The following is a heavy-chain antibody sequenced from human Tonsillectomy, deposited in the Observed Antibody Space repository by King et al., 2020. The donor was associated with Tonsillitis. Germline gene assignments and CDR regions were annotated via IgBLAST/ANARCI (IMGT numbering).Heavy chain of an antibody. CDR3: ARHGRGVVTADY. D-gene: IGHD2-21*02. CDR2: IYYSGNT. Sequence: HLQLQESGPGLVKPSETLSLTCIVSGDSITYSSYYWGWIRQPPGKGLEWIGSIYYSGNTYHNPSLKSRVTISVDTSKNQFSLNLRFVTAADTAVYYCARHGRGVVTADYWGQGTLVTVSS. CDR1: GDSITYSSYY. J-gene: IGHJ4*02. V-gene: IGHV4-39*01.